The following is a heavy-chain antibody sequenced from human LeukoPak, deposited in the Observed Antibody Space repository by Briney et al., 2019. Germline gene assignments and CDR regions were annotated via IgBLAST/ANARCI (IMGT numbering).Heavy chain of an antibody. D-gene: IGHD1-26*01. CDR1: GFTFSSYG. Sequence: GGSLRLSCAASGFTFSSYGMSWVRQAPGKGLEWVSAISGSGGSTYYADSVKGRFTISRDNSKNTLYLQMNSLKTEDTAVYYCTRHLATPPGYYYYMDVWGKGTTVTVSS. J-gene: IGHJ6*03. V-gene: IGHV3-23*01. CDR3: TRHLATPPGYYYYMDV. CDR2: ISGSGGST.